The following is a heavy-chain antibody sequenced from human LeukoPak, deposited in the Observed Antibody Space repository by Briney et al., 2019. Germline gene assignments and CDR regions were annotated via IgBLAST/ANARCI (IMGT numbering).Heavy chain of an antibody. CDR2: INPSGGTT. J-gene: IGHJ3*02. CDR3: TRGVGVTIFGVGGQAFDI. D-gene: IGHD3-3*01. V-gene: IGHV1-46*01. Sequence: ASVKVSCKASGYTFTSNYMYWVRQAPGQGLEWMGIINPSGGTTRYAQKFQGRVTMTRDTSTSTLYTELSSLGSEDTAVDYCTRGVGVTIFGVGGQAFDIWGQGTMVTVSS. CDR1: GYTFTSNY.